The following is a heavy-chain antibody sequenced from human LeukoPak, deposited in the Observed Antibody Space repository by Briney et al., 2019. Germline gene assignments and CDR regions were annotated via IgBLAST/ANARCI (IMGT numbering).Heavy chain of an antibody. V-gene: IGHV3-33*01. J-gene: IGHJ4*02. CDR3: ARAFGLTDY. D-gene: IGHD3/OR15-3a*01. CDR1: AFSFSSYG. Sequence: PGGSLRLSCVASAFSFSSYGMHWVRQAPGKGLEWVAVLWYDGSNRYYADSVRGRFTISRDNSKNTLYTEMNTLRAYGTAVYYCARAFGLTDYWGQGTLVTVSS. CDR2: LWYDGSNR.